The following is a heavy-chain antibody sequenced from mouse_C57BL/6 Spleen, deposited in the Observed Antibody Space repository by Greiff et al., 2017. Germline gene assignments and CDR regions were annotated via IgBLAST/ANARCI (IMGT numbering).Heavy chain of an antibody. V-gene: IGHV1-31*01. D-gene: IGHD3-2*02. CDR3: ARSPLDSSGYGFAH. Sequence: VQLKQSGPELVKPGASVKISCKASGYSFTGYYMHWVKQSHGNILDWIGYIYPYNGVSRYNQKFKGKATLTVDKSSSTAYMELRSLTSEDSAVYYCARSPLDSSGYGFAHWGQGTLVTVSA. CDR1: GYSFTGYY. CDR2: IYPYNGVS. J-gene: IGHJ3*01.